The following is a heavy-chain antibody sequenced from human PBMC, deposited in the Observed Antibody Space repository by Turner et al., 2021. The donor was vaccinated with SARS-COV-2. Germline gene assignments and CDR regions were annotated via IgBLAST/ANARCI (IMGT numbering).Heavy chain of an antibody. CDR2: FSYSWST. Sequence: QVPLQESGPGLVKPSETLSLSCTVSGVSITRTNFFWGWIRQSPGKGLEWMGTFSYSWSTFYNPSFKGRVHMSADPSKRQFFLRLTSVTAADTAVYYCARLYHHDTSGVDFWGQGTQVTVSS. V-gene: IGHV4-39*01. CDR1: GVSITRTNFF. D-gene: IGHD3-22*01. J-gene: IGHJ4*02. CDR3: ARLYHHDTSGVDF.